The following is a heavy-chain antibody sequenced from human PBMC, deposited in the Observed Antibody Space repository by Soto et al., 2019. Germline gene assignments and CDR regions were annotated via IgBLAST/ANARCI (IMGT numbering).Heavy chain of an antibody. CDR2: VNHSGEA. Sequence: SETLSLTCGVYGGSFRNYYWIWVRQPPGKGLEWIGEVNHSGEATYNPSLQSRITISLDTSNNPFSLKMTSVTAADTAIYFCTRGERLPRSWFDPWGQGTQVTVSS. D-gene: IGHD3-3*01. CDR3: TRGERLPRSWFDP. J-gene: IGHJ5*02. V-gene: IGHV4-34*01. CDR1: GGSFRNYY.